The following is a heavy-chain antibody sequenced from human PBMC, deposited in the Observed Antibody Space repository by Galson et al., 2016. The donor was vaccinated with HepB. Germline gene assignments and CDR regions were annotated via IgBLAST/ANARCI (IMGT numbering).Heavy chain of an antibody. V-gene: IGHV3-30*04. Sequence: LRLSCAASGFTFSSYAMHWVRQAPGKGLEWVAIISYDGSNKYYADSVKGRFIISRDNSNYTLYLQMNSLGPEDTAVYYCARPRGKGNYYYYMDVWGKGTTVTVSS. J-gene: IGHJ6*03. CDR3: ARPRGKGNYYYYMDV. CDR2: ISYDGSNK. D-gene: IGHD1-1*01. CDR1: GFTFSSYA.